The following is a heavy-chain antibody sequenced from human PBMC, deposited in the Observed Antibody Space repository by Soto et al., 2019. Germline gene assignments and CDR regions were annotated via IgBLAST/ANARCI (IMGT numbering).Heavy chain of an antibody. CDR2: IYYSGST. CDR3: ARDFYGDYNFDY. V-gene: IGHV4-59*01. J-gene: IGHJ4*02. Sequence: SETLSLTCTVSGGSISSYYWSWIRQPPGRGLEWIGYIYYSGSTNYNPSLKSRVTISVDTSKNQFSLKLSSVTAADTAVYYCARDFYGDYNFDYWGQGTLVTVSS. CDR1: GGSISSYY. D-gene: IGHD4-17*01.